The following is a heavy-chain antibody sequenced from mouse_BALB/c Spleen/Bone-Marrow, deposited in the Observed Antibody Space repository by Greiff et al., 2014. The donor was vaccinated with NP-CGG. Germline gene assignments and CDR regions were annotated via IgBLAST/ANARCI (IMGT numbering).Heavy chain of an antibody. V-gene: IGHV1-5*01. Sequence: EVKVEESGTVLARPGASVKMSCKASGYSFTSYWMHWVKQRPGQGLEWIGAIYPGNSDTTYNQEFKGKAKLTAVTSASTAYMELSSLTNEDSAVYYCTFLVKEDFAYWGQGTLVTVSA. CDR3: TFLVKEDFAY. J-gene: IGHJ3*01. CDR2: IYPGNSDT. CDR1: GYSFTSYW. D-gene: IGHD2-10*02.